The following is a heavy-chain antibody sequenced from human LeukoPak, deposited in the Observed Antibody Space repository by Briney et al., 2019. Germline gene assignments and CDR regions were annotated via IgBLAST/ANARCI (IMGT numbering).Heavy chain of an antibody. J-gene: IGHJ4*02. CDR3: ARHRAGRTIFGRMYYFDY. CDR2: INHSGST. CDR1: GGSFSGYY. D-gene: IGHD3-3*01. Sequence: SETLSLTCAVYGGSFSGYYWSWIRQPPGKGLEWIGEINHSGSTNYNPSLKSRVTISVDTSKNQFSLKLSSVTAADTAVYYCARHRAGRTIFGRMYYFDYWGQGTLVTVSS. V-gene: IGHV4-34*01.